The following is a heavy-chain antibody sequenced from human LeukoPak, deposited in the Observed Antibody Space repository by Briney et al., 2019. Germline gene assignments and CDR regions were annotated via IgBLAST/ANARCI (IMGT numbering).Heavy chain of an antibody. CDR1: GGSISSSSYY. D-gene: IGHD6-6*01. Sequence: RTSETLSLTCTVSGGSISSSSYYWGWIRQPPGKGLEWIGYIYYSGSTNYNPSLKSRVTISVDTSKNQFSLKLSSVTAADTAVYYCARDPAIAAREGRSYYYYMDVWGKGTTVTVSS. CDR3: ARDPAIAAREGRSYYYYMDV. CDR2: IYYSGST. J-gene: IGHJ6*03. V-gene: IGHV4-61*01.